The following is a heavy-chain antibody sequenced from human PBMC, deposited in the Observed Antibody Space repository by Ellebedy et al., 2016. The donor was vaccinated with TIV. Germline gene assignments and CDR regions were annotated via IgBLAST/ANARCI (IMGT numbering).Heavy chain of an antibody. Sequence: ASVKVCCKASGYTFTANYLHWVRQAPGQGLEWVGMISPSGGSTAYAQKFRGRITMTRDTSASTVYMYLRSLRAGDTAVYYCATSTSSSGTYAHDSWGQGTLVTVYS. J-gene: IGHJ4*02. CDR1: GYTFTANY. V-gene: IGHV1-46*01. CDR3: ATSTSSSGTYAHDS. D-gene: IGHD3-10*01. CDR2: ISPSGGST.